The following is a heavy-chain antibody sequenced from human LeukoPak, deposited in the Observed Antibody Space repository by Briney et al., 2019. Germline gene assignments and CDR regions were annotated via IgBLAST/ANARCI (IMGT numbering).Heavy chain of an antibody. J-gene: IGHJ5*02. CDR2: ISGSSSYI. D-gene: IGHD3-10*01. CDR3: ARDHNYYDSGGGFDP. V-gene: IGHV3-21*01. CDR1: GFTFSSYS. Sequence: AGGSLRLSCAASGFTFSSYSVNWVRQAPGKGLEWVSSISGSSSYIDYADSVKGRFTISRDNAKNSLYLQMSSLRAEDTAVYYCARDHNYYDSGGGFDPWGQGTLVTVSS.